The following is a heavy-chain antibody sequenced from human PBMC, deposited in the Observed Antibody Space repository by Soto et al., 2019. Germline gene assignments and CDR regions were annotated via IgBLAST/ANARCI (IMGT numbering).Heavy chain of an antibody. Sequence: QVRLVQSGAEVKKPGSSVKVSCKASGGTFSSYAISWVRQAPGQGLEGMGGIIPIFGTASYAQKFQGRVTITADESTSADYMELSSLSSDDTAVYYCGARLYCSGGTCPDYFDYWGPGTLVTVSS. J-gene: IGHJ4*02. D-gene: IGHD2-15*01. CDR1: GGTFSSYA. CDR3: GARLYCSGGTCPDYFDY. CDR2: IIPIFGTA. V-gene: IGHV1-69*01.